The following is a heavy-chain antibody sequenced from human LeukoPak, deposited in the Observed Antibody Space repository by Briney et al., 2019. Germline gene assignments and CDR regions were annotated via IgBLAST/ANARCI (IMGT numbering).Heavy chain of an antibody. V-gene: IGHV1-46*01. CDR1: GYTFTSYY. Sequence: ASVKVSCKASGYTFTSYYMHWVRQAPGQGLEWMGIINPSGGSTSYAQKFQGRVTMTRDTSTSTVYMELSSLRSEDTAVYYCARDTGPYSSGWFQLRWFDPWGQGTLVTVSS. CDR3: ARDTGPYSSGWFQLRWFDP. CDR2: INPSGGST. J-gene: IGHJ5*02. D-gene: IGHD6-19*01.